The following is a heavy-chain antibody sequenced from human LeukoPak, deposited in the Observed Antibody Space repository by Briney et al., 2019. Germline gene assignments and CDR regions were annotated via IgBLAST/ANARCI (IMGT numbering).Heavy chain of an antibody. V-gene: IGHV3-48*01. CDR3: ARVIWSGYYQIDY. CDR2: IGSGGSIT. CDR1: GFTFSSYS. J-gene: IGHJ4*02. D-gene: IGHD3-3*01. Sequence: GGSLRLSCAASGFTFSSYSMNWVRQAPGKGLEWVSYIGSGGSITRYADYVKGRFTISRDNAKNSLYLQMNSLRAEDTAVYYCARVIWSGYYQIDYWGQGTLVTVSS.